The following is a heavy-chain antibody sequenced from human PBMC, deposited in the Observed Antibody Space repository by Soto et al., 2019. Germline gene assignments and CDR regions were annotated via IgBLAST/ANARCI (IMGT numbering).Heavy chain of an antibody. J-gene: IGHJ4*02. CDR3: ARESPSPGYSSSWYGRDY. CDR1: GYTFTSYD. V-gene: IGHV1-8*01. CDR2: MNPNSGNT. D-gene: IGHD6-13*01. Sequence: QVQLVQSGAEVKKPGASVKVSCKASGYTFTSYDINWVRQATGQGLEWMGWMNPNSGNTGYAQKFQGRVTMTRNTSISTAYMELSSLRSEDTAVDYCARESPSPGYSSSWYGRDYWGQGTLVTVSS.